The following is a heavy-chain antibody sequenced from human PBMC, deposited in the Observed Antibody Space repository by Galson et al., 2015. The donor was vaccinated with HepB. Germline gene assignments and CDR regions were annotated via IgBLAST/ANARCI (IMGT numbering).Heavy chain of an antibody. D-gene: IGHD6-25*01. J-gene: IGHJ4*02. CDR1: GDSLISGGYY. CDR2: IYYSGTT. CDR3: ARDSGYGRIDY. Sequence: TLSLTCTVSGDSLISGGYYWSWIRHHPGKGLEWIGYIYYSGTTYYTPSLKSRVSISVDTSKNHFSLKLTSVTAADTAVYYCARDSGYGRIDYWGRGTLVTVSS. V-gene: IGHV4-31*03.